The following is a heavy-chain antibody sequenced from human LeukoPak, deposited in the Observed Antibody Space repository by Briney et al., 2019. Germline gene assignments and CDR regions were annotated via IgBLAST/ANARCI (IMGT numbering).Heavy chain of an antibody. Sequence: ASVKVSCKASGYTFSGYYMHWVRQAPGQGLEWMGIINPSGGSTSYAQKFQGRVTMTRDMSTSTVYMELSSLRSEDTAVYYCARADMTTVTTCDYWGQGTLVTVSS. V-gene: IGHV1-46*01. CDR1: GYTFSGYY. CDR2: INPSGGST. D-gene: IGHD4-17*01. J-gene: IGHJ4*02. CDR3: ARADMTTVTTCDY.